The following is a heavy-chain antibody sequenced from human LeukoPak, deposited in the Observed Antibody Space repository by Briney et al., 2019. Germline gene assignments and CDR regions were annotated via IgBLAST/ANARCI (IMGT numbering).Heavy chain of an antibody. V-gene: IGHV4-39*01. CDR3: ARSTRNEGQYSSSWFVGAAFDI. J-gene: IGHJ3*02. CDR2: IYYSGST. CDR1: GGSISSSSYY. D-gene: IGHD6-13*01. Sequence: SETLSLTCTVSGGSISSSSYYWGWIRQPPGKGLEWIGSIYYSGSTYYNPSLKSRVTISVDTSKNQFSLKLSSVTAADTAVYYCARSTRNEGQYSSSWFVGAAFDIWGQGTMVTVSS.